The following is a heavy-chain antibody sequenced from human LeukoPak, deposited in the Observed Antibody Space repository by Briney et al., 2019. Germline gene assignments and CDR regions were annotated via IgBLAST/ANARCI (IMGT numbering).Heavy chain of an antibody. CDR1: GYTFTSYD. Sequence: ASVKVSCKASGYTFTSYDINWVRQATGQGLEWMGWMNPNSGNTGYAQKFQGRVTMTRNTSKSTAYMELSSLRSEDTAVYYCARGAPQGRRFGELGFAFDYWGQGTLVTVSS. D-gene: IGHD3-10*01. CDR3: ARGAPQGRRFGELGFAFDY. CDR2: MNPNSGNT. V-gene: IGHV1-8*01. J-gene: IGHJ4*02.